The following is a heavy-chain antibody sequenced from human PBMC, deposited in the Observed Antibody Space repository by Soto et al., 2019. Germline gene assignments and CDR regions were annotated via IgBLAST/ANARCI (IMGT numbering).Heavy chain of an antibody. V-gene: IGHV1-69*06. D-gene: IGHD2-15*01. J-gene: IGHJ6*02. Sequence: QVQLVQSGAEVKKPGSSVKVSCKASGGTFSSYAISWVRQAPGQGLEWMGGIIPLFGTANYAQKFQGRVTITADKSTSTAYMELSSLISEDTAVYYCAELLPTGYYYGMDVWVQGTTVTVSS. CDR1: GGTFSSYA. CDR3: AELLPTGYYYGMDV. CDR2: IIPLFGTA.